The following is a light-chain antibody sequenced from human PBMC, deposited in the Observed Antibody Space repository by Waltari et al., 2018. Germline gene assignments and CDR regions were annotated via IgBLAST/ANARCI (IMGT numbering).Light chain of an antibody. CDR3: QQFYSTPT. V-gene: IGKV4-1*01. J-gene: IGKJ1*01. CDR2: WAA. CDR1: QSVLRKSTKRNS. Sequence: DIVMTQSPDSLALSLGERATINCKSSQSVLRKSTKRNSLAWLQQRPGQPPKLLIYWAATRDSGVPDRFTGSGSGTDFTLTINSLQAEDVAVYYCQQFYSTPTFGQGTKVEI.